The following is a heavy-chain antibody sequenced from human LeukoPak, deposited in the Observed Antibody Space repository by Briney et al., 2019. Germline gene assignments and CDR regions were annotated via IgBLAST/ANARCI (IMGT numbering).Heavy chain of an antibody. V-gene: IGHV1-18*01. D-gene: IGHD1-7*01. J-gene: IGHJ4*02. CDR1: GYTFTSYG. CDR2: ISAYNGNT. CDR3: ARDSGWNYANYFDY. Sequence: ASVKVSCKASGYTFTSYGISWVRQTPGQGLEWMGWISAYNGNTNYAQKLQGRVTMTTDTSTSTAYMELRSLRSVDTAVYYCARDSGWNYANYFDYWGQGTLVTVSS.